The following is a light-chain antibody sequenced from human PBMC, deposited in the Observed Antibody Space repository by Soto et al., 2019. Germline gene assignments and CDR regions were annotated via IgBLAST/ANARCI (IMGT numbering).Light chain of an antibody. Sequence: QSALTQPASVSGSPGQSITISCTGTSSDVGGYIYVSWYQQHPGKAPKLIIYDVSNRPSGVSDRFSGSKSGNTASLTISGLQAEDEADFYCSSYTSSTTVIFGGGTKLTVL. CDR2: DVS. V-gene: IGLV2-14*01. CDR3: SSYTSSTTVI. J-gene: IGLJ2*01. CDR1: SSDVGGYIY.